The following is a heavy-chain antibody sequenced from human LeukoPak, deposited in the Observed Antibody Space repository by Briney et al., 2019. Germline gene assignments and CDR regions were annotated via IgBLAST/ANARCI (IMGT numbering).Heavy chain of an antibody. CDR2: ISGDSTYI. J-gene: IGHJ4*02. CDR3: ARVSGRLERQSDLDY. CDR1: GFTFASYS. Sequence: PGGSLRLSCAASGFTFASYSMNWVSQAPGKGLERVSSISGDSTYIYHAGSVKGRFTISRDNAQASLYLQMISLRADDTAVYYCARVSGRLERQSDLDYWGQGTLVIVSS. D-gene: IGHD1-1*01. V-gene: IGHV3-21*01.